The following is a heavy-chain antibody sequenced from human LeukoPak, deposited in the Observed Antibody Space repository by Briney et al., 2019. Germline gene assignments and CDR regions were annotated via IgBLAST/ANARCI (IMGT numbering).Heavy chain of an antibody. CDR2: IWHDGSKT. Sequence: GTSLRLSCVASGFIFSRYDMHWVRQAPGKGLEWVALIWHDGSKTHYADSVKGRFAISRDDSKSTLYVQMNSLRVEDTAVYYCARDPATVTSHFDYWGQGALVTVSS. J-gene: IGHJ4*02. CDR3: ARDPATVTSHFDY. V-gene: IGHV3-33*01. D-gene: IGHD4-17*01. CDR1: GFIFSRYD.